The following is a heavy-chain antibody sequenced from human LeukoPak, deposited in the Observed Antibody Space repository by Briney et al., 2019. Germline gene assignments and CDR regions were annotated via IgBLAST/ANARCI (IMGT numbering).Heavy chain of an antibody. CDR1: GFTFSSYG. J-gene: IGHJ1*01. Sequence: GGSLRLSCAASGFTFSSYGMHWVRQAPGKGLEWVSVIYSGGSTYYADSVKGRFTISRDNSKNTLYLQMNSLRAEDTAVYYCARTKYYYDSSGYLPGVYFQHWGQGTLVTVSS. D-gene: IGHD3-22*01. V-gene: IGHV3-NL1*01. CDR3: ARTKYYYDSSGYLPGVYFQH. CDR2: IYSGGST.